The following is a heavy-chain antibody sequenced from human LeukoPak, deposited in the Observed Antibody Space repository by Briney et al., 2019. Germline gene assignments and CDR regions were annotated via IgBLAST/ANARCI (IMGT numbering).Heavy chain of an antibody. CDR3: ARDQVGYGSGIDY. CDR1: GYTFTSYY. J-gene: IGHJ4*02. D-gene: IGHD3-10*01. CDR2: ISAYNGNT. V-gene: IGHV1-18*03. Sequence: ASVKVSCKASGYTFTSYYMHWVRQAPGQGLEWMGWISAYNGNTNYAQKLQGRVTMTTDTSTSTAYMELRSLRSDDMAVYYCARDQVGYGSGIDYWGQGTLVTVSS.